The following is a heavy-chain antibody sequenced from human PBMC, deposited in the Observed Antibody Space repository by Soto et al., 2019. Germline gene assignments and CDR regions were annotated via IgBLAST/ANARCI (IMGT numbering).Heavy chain of an antibody. J-gene: IGHJ4*02. CDR3: ASGYSYGYPFDY. CDR1: GFTFSSYG. CDR2: IWYDGSNK. D-gene: IGHD5-18*01. V-gene: IGHV3-33*01. Sequence: GGSLRLSCAASGFTFSSYGMHWVRQAPGKGLEWVAVIWYDGSNKYYADSVKGRFTISRDNSKNTLYLQMNSLRAEDTAVYYCASGYSYGYPFDYWGQGTLVTVSS.